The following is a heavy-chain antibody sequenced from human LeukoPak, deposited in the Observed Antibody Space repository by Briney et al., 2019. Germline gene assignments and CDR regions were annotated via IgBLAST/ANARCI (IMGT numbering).Heavy chain of an antibody. CDR1: GYTFTSYA. J-gene: IGHJ3*02. CDR3: ARSEIYCGGDCYRRGAFDI. D-gene: IGHD2-21*02. CDR2: INAGNGNT. V-gene: IGHV1-3*01. Sequence: GASVKVSCKASGYTFTSYAMHWVRQAPGQRLEWMGWINAGNGNTKYSQKFQGRVTITRDTSASTAYMELSSLRSEDTAVYYCARSEIYCGGDCYRRGAFDIWGQGTMVTASS.